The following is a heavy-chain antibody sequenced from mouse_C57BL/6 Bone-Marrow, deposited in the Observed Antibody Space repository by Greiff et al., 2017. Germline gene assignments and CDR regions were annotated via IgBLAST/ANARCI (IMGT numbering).Heavy chain of an antibody. D-gene: IGHD2-3*01. Sequence: QVQLQQPGAELVRPGSSVKLSCKASGYTFTSYWMHWVKQRPIQGLEWIGNIDPSDSETHYNQKFKDKATLTVDKSSSTAYIQLSSLTSEDSAVYYCARDVYDGYYGFAYWGQGTLVTVSA. CDR2: IDPSDSET. CDR3: ARDVYDGYYGFAY. CDR1: GYTFTSYW. J-gene: IGHJ3*01. V-gene: IGHV1-52*01.